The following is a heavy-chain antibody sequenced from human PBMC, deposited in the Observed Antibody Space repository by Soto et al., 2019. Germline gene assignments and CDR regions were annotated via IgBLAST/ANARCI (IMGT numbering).Heavy chain of an antibody. CDR3: ARSPPSSYYGGSGTFDY. CDR2: AYNRGST. D-gene: IGHD3-10*01. J-gene: IGHJ4*02. CDR1: GGFTSTNNW. V-gene: IGHV4-4*02. Sequence: QLQLQESGPGLVRPSGTLSLTCAVSGGFTSTNNWWSWVRQPPGKGLEWIGDAYNRGSTEYNPSLKSRVSISVAKSMNQISLKLTSATAADTAVYYCARSPPSSYYGGSGTFDYWGQGTLVTVSS.